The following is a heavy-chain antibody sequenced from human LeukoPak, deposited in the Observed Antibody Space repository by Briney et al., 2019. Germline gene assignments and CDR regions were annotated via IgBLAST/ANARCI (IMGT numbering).Heavy chain of an antibody. Sequence: GASVKVSCKASGYTFTGYYMHWVRQAPGQGLEWMGWINPNSGGTNYAQKFQGRVTMTRDTSISTAYVELSRLRSDDTAVYYCAREGGYDFWSGYSNWFDPWGQGTLVTVSS. CDR2: INPNSGGT. J-gene: IGHJ5*02. CDR1: GYTFTGYY. CDR3: AREGGYDFWSGYSNWFDP. D-gene: IGHD3-3*01. V-gene: IGHV1-2*02.